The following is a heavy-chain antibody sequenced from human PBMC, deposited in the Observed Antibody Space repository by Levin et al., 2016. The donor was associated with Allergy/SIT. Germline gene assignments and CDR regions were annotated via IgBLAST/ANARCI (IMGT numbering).Heavy chain of an antibody. J-gene: IGHJ4*02. CDR1: GFTFSSYW. Sequence: GESLKISCAASGFTFSSYWMSWVRQAPGKGLEWVANIKQDGSEKYYVDSVKGRFTISRDNAKNSLYLQMNSLRAEDTAVYYCARERYDSSGYYYSYFDYWGQGTLVTVSS. D-gene: IGHD3-22*01. V-gene: IGHV3-7*01. CDR3: ARERYDSSGYYYSYFDY. CDR2: IKQDGSEK.